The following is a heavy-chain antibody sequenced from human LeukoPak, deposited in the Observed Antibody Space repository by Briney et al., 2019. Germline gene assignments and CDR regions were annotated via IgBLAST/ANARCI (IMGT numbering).Heavy chain of an antibody. CDR2: INHSGST. J-gene: IGHJ4*02. D-gene: IGHD3-22*01. CDR3: ARDLYYYDSSGYFSH. V-gene: IGHV4-34*01. CDR1: GGSFSGYY. Sequence: KTSETLSLTCAVYGGSFSGYYWSWIRQPPGKGLEWIGEINHSGSTNYNPSLKSRVTISVDTSKNQFSLKLSSVTAADTAVYYCARDLYYYDSSGYFSHWGQGTLVTVSS.